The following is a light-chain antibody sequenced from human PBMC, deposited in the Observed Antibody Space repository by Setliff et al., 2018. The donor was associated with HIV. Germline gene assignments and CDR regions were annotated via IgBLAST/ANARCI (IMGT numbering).Light chain of an antibody. CDR2: DVS. V-gene: IGLV2-14*03. CDR3: SSYTSSSTLG. J-gene: IGLJ1*01. CDR1: SSDVGSYNY. Sequence: QSALTQPASVSGSPGQSITISCTGTSSDVGSYNYVSWYQQYPGKAPKLMIYDVSNRPSGVSNRFSSSKSGNTASLTISGLQAEDEADYYCSSYTSSSTLGFGTGTKVTV.